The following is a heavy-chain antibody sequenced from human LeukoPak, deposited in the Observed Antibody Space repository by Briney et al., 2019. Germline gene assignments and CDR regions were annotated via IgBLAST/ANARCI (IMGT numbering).Heavy chain of an antibody. CDR1: GFTFSSYW. J-gene: IGHJ6*03. Sequence: PGGSLRLSCAASGFTFSSYWMSWVRQAPGKGLEWVANIKQDGSEKYYVDSVKGRFTISRDNAKNSLYLQMNSLRAEDTAVYYCARDSPVATGGGYYYYYYMDVWGKGTTVTISS. CDR2: IKQDGSEK. V-gene: IGHV3-7*01. CDR3: ARDSPVATGGGYYYYYYMDV. D-gene: IGHD5-12*01.